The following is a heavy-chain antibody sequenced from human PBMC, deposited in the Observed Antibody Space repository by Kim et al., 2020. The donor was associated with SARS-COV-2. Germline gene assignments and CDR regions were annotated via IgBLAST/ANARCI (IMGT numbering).Heavy chain of an antibody. CDR1: GFTFSSYS. D-gene: IGHD3-22*01. CDR2: ISSSSSYI. V-gene: IGHV3-21*01. CDR3: ASHQNYYDSSGYSQPIDY. Sequence: GGSLRLSCAASGFTFSSYSMNWVRQAPGKGLEWVSSISSSSSYIYYADSVKGRFTISRDNAKNSLYLQMNSLRAEDTAVYYCASHQNYYDSSGYSQPIDYWGQGTLVTVSS. J-gene: IGHJ4*02.